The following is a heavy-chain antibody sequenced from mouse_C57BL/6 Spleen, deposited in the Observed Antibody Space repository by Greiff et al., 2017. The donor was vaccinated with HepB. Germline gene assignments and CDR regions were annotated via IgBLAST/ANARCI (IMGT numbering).Heavy chain of an antibody. Sequence: QVQLQQPGAELVRPGTSVKLSCKASGYTFTSYWMHWVKQRPGQGLEWIGVIDPSDSYTNYNQKFKGKATLTVDTSSSTAYMQLSSLTSEDSAVYYCASYGSSFYYFDYWGQGTTLTVSS. J-gene: IGHJ2*01. D-gene: IGHD1-1*01. CDR3: ASYGSSFYYFDY. CDR2: IDPSDSYT. V-gene: IGHV1-59*01. CDR1: GYTFTSYW.